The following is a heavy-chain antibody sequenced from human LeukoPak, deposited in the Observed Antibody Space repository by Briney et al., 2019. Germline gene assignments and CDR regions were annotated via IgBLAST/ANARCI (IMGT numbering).Heavy chain of an antibody. Sequence: GSLRPSCAASGFTVSSNYMSWVRQAPGKGLEWVSVIYSGGSTYYADSVKGRFTISRDNSKNTLYLQMNSLRAEDTAVYYCARVVTQASDAFDIWGQGTMVTVSS. V-gene: IGHV3-66*01. CDR3: ARVVTQASDAFDI. D-gene: IGHD4-23*01. CDR1: GFTVSSNY. CDR2: IYSGGST. J-gene: IGHJ3*02.